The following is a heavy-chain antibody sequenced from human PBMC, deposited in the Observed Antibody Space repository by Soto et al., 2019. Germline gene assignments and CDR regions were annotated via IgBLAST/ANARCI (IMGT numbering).Heavy chain of an antibody. D-gene: IGHD2-2*01. CDR3: ERLAGYCSTNGCHGDYAMDG. Sequence: SETLSLTCPLPDGCISRGGYSQSWIQQPPGKGLEWIGYIYHSGSTYYNPSLKSRVTISVDTSKNQFSPRLTSVTTADTAVYYCERLAGYCSTNGCHGDYAMDGWGRGTTVTVSS. V-gene: IGHV4-30-2*03. J-gene: IGHJ6*02. CDR1: DGCISRGGYS. CDR2: IYHSGST.